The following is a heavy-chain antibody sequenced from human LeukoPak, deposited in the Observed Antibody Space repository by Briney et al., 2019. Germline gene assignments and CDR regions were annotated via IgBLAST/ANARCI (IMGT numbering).Heavy chain of an antibody. J-gene: IGHJ4*02. CDR3: AKAGGIAAAGTGFDY. CDR2: ISGSGGST. CDR1: GFTFCSYA. D-gene: IGHD6-13*01. Sequence: GGSLSLLCGVSGFTFCSYAMRWVRQAPGEGLEWVSAISGSGGSTYYADSVKGRCPISRDNSKNTLYLQMNSLRAEDTAVYYCAKAGGIAAAGTGFDYWGQGTLVTVSS. V-gene: IGHV3-23*01.